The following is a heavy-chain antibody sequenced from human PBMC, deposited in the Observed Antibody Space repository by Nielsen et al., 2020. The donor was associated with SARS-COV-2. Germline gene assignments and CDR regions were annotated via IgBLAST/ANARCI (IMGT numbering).Heavy chain of an antibody. Sequence: GESLKISCAASGFTFSSYSMNWVRQAPGKGLEWVSYISSSSSTIYYADSVKGRFTISRDNAKNSLYLQMNSLRDEDTAVYYCARDPPKCSSSSEGDFDYWGQGTLVTVSS. J-gene: IGHJ4*02. CDR1: GFTFSSYS. CDR3: ARDPPKCSSSSEGDFDY. D-gene: IGHD6-6*01. CDR2: ISSSSSTI. V-gene: IGHV3-48*02.